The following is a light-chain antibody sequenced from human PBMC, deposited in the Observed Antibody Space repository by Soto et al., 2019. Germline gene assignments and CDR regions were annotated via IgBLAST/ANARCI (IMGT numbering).Light chain of an antibody. CDR2: EVS. J-gene: IGLJ1*01. V-gene: IGLV2-8*01. Sequence: QSVLTQPPSASGSPGQSVTISCTGTSSDVGGYNYVSWYQQHPGKAPKLMIYEVSKRPSGVPDCFSGSKSGNTASLTVSGLQPEDEADYYCSSYAGSNKSVFGTGTKVTVL. CDR3: SSYAGSNKSV. CDR1: SSDVGGYNY.